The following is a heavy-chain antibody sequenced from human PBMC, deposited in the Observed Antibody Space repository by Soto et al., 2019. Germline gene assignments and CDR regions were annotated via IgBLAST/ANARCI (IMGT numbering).Heavy chain of an antibody. D-gene: IGHD5-12*01. CDR3: ARHDSVATIGLYYMDV. V-gene: IGHV4-59*08. CDR1: GGSISSYY. J-gene: IGHJ6*03. Sequence: QVQLQESGPGLVKPSETLSLTCTVSGGSISSYYWSWIRQPPGKGLEWIGYIYYSGSTNYNPSLTSRVTISVDTSKNQFSLKLSSVTDADTAVYYCARHDSVATIGLYYMDVWGKGTTVTVSS. CDR2: IYYSGST.